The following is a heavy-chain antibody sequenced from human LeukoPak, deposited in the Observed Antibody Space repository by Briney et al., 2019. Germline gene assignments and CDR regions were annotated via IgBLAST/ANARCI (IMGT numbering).Heavy chain of an antibody. Sequence: PGGSLRLSCAASGFTFSSYAMSWVRQAPGKGLEWVSAISGSGGSTYYADSVKGRFTISRDNSKNTLYLQMNSLRAEDTAVYYCAKGGPYSGSYYVPYYYGMDVWGQGTTVTVSS. D-gene: IGHD1-26*01. CDR2: ISGSGGST. CDR1: GFTFSSYA. CDR3: AKGGPYSGSYYVPYYYGMDV. J-gene: IGHJ6*02. V-gene: IGHV3-23*01.